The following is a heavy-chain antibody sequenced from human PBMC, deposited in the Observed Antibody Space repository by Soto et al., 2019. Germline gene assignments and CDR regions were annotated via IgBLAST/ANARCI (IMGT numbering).Heavy chain of an antibody. CDR3: AKDRSKWLRGFDY. CDR2: ISGSGGST. Sequence: EVQLLESGGGLVQPAGSLRLSCAASGFTFSSYAMSWVRQAPGKGLEWVSAISGSGGSTYYADSVKGRFTISRDNSKNTLYLQMNSLRAEDTAVYYCAKDRSKWLRGFDYWGQGTLVTVSS. D-gene: IGHD5-12*01. J-gene: IGHJ4*02. CDR1: GFTFSSYA. V-gene: IGHV3-23*01.